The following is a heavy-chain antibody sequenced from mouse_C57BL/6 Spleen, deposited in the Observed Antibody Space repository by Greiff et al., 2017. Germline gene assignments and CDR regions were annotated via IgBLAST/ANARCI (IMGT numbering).Heavy chain of an antibody. Sequence: VQLKESGPELVKPGASVKISCKASGYAFSSSWMNWVKQRPGKGLEWIGRIYPGDGDTNYNGKFKGKATLTADKSSSTAYMQLSSLTSEDSAVYFCARSIAVVATDYWGQGTLVTVSA. CDR3: ARSIAVVATDY. D-gene: IGHD1-1*01. J-gene: IGHJ3*01. CDR2: IYPGDGDT. CDR1: GYAFSSSW. V-gene: IGHV1-82*01.